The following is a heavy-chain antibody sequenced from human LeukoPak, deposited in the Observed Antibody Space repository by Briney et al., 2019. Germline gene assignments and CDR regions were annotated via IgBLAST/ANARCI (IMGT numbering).Heavy chain of an antibody. D-gene: IGHD6-19*01. CDR1: GFTFSSYW. CDR2: INSEGSST. Sequence: PGGSLRLSCAASGFTFSSYWMHWVRQAPGEGLVWVSRINSEGSSTNYADSVKGRFTISRDNAKNSLYLQMNSLRAEDTAVYYCARVPPSGYSSGWRDYWGQGTLVTVSS. CDR3: ARVPPSGYSSGWRDY. J-gene: IGHJ4*02. V-gene: IGHV3-74*01.